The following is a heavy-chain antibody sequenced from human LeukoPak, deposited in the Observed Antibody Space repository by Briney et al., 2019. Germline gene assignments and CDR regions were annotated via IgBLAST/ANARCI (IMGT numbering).Heavy chain of an antibody. CDR3: AREGTGYGGNSIDY. D-gene: IGHD4-23*01. CDR2: ISDGGKTK. Sequence: GGSLRLSCAASGFTFRSSEMNWVRQAPGKGLEWVSYISDGGKTKYYADSVKGRFTISRDNAKNSLYLQMNSLRAEDTAVYYCAREGTGYGGNSIDYWGQGTLVTVSS. CDR1: GFTFRSSE. V-gene: IGHV3-48*03. J-gene: IGHJ4*02.